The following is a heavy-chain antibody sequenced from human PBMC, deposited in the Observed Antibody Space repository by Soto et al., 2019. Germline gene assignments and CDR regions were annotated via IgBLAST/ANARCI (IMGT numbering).Heavy chain of an antibody. J-gene: IGHJ4*02. CDR1: GGSFSGYY. CDR2: INHSGST. V-gene: IGHV4-34*01. D-gene: IGHD2-15*01. CDR3: ARGGAGYCSGGSCQPYYVDY. Sequence: QVQLQQWGAGLLKPSETLSLTCAVYGGSFSGYYWSWIRQPPGKGLEWIGEINHSGSTNYNQSLKSRVTISVDTSKNQFSLKLSSVTAADTAVYYCARGGAGYCSGGSCQPYYVDYWGQGTLVTVSS.